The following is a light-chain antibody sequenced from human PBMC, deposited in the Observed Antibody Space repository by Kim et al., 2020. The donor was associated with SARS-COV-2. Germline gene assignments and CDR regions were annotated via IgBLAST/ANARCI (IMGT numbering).Light chain of an antibody. CDR3: QQSYDTPQYT. CDR1: QTIITD. Sequence: ASVGDRVTITCRASQTIITDLKSYQQKPGKAPKLLIYGASSLQSGVPTRFSGSESETDFTLTIGSLLHEDVATYYCQQSYDTPQYTYGQGTKLEI. V-gene: IGKV1-39*01. J-gene: IGKJ2*01. CDR2: GAS.